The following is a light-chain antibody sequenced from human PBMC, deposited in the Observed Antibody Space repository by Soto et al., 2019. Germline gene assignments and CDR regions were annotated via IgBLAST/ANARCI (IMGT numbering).Light chain of an antibody. CDR3: QQYYTPPYT. V-gene: IGKV4-1*01. Sequence: DIAMTQSPDSLPVSLGERTTINCKSSQSLFFRSTNKNYLAWYQQKPGQPPKLLIYWASTRESGVPDRFSGSGSGTDFTLTISGLQAEDVALYYCQQYYTPPYTFGQGTKLEIK. CDR2: WAS. J-gene: IGKJ2*01. CDR1: QSLFFRSTNKNY.